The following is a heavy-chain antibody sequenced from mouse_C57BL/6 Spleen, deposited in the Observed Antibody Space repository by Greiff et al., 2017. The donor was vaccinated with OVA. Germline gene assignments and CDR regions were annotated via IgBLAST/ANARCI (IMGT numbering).Heavy chain of an antibody. CDR1: GYTFTDYY. CDR3: ASYDGYYLFAY. Sequence: QVQLKESGPELVKPGASVKISCKASGYTFTDYYINWVKQRPGQGLEWIGWIFPGSGSTYYNEKFKGKATLTVDKSSSTAYMLLSSLTSEDSAVYICASYDGYYLFAYWGQGTLVTVSA. CDR2: IFPGSGST. V-gene: IGHV1-75*01. J-gene: IGHJ3*01. D-gene: IGHD2-3*01.